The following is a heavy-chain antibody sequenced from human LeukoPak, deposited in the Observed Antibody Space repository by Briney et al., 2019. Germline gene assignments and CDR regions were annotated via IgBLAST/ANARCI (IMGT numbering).Heavy chain of an antibody. J-gene: IGHJ4*02. CDR3: ARDTAAAGTGYFDY. CDR1: GGSISSGGYS. Sequence: SQTLSLTCAVSGGSISSGGYSWSWIRQPPGKGLEWIGYIYYSGSTYYNPSLKSRVTISVDTSKNQFSLKLSSVTAADTAVYYCARDTAAAGTGYFDYWGQGTLVTVSS. D-gene: IGHD6-13*01. CDR2: IYYSGST. V-gene: IGHV4-30-4*08.